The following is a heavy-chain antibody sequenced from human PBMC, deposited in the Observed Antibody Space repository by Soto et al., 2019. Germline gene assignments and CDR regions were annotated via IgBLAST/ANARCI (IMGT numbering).Heavy chain of an antibody. J-gene: IGHJ6*02. D-gene: IGHD2-2*01. CDR2: IRSKAYGETT. CDR3: TRYTYTSRYSYFGMDV. CDR1: GFTFGDYA. V-gene: IGHV3-49*03. Sequence: SLRLSCTCFGFTFGDYAISWSRQAPGKGLEWVGVIRSKAYGETTDYGASVKGRFTILRDDSKSIAYLQLNSLQSEGTGVYYCTRYTYTSRYSYFGMDVWGHGTAVTVSS.